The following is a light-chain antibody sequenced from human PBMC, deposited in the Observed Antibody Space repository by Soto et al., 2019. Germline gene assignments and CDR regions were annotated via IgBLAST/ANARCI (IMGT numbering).Light chain of an antibody. CDR1: SSDFGGYNY. CDR2: DVS. Sequence: QSALTQPASVSGSPGQSITISCTGTSSDFGGYNYVSWYQRHPGKAPKLMIYDVSNRPSGVSNRFSGSKSGNTASLTISGLQAEDEADYYCSSYTSSSTLVFGGGTKLTVL. V-gene: IGLV2-14*01. CDR3: SSYTSSSTLV. J-gene: IGLJ2*01.